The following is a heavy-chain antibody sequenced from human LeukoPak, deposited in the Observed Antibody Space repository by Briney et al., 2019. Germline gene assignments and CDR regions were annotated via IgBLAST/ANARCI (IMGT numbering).Heavy chain of an antibody. J-gene: IGHJ4*02. D-gene: IGHD3-16*02. CDR2: IHYSGST. Sequence: SETLSLTCTVSGVSISNYYWSWIRQPPGKGLEWIGYIHYSGSTSYNPSLKSRVTISVDTSKKQFSLKLSSVTAADTAVYYCAKAELFYYDYIWGSYREDYWGQGTLVTVSS. CDR1: GVSISNYY. CDR3: AKAELFYYDYIWGSYREDY. V-gene: IGHV4-59*01.